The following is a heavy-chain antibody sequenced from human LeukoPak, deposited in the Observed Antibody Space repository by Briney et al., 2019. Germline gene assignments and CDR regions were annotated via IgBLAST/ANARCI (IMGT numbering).Heavy chain of an antibody. CDR1: GFTFSGSA. CDR3: ARSLGGIDAFDI. CDR2: IRTKGNSYAT. D-gene: IGHD3-16*01. Sequence: PGGSLKLSCTASGFTFSGSAMHWVRQASGKGLEWVGRIRTKGNSYATAYAASMKGRFTISRDDSKNTAYLQMTSLKIEDTAVYYCARSLGGIDAFDIWGQGTMVTVSS. V-gene: IGHV3-73*01. J-gene: IGHJ3*02.